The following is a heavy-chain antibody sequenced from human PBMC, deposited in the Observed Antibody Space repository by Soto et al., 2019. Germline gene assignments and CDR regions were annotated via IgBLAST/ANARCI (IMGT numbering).Heavy chain of an antibody. V-gene: IGHV5-10-1*01. D-gene: IGHD2-15*01. CDR3: ASGVVVAATPYYYYYGMDV. J-gene: IGHJ6*02. CDR1: GYSFTSYW. Sequence: GESLKISCKGSGYSFTSYWISWVRQMPGKGLEWMGRIDPSDSYTNYSPSFQGHVTISADKSISTAYLHWSSLKASDTAMYYCASGVVVAATPYYYYYGMDVWGQGTTVTVSS. CDR2: IDPSDSYT.